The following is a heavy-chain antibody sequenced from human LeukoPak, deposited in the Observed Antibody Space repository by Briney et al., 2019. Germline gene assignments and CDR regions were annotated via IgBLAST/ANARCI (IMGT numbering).Heavy chain of an antibody. V-gene: IGHV4-34*01. D-gene: IGHD4-23*01. J-gene: IGHJ4*02. Sequence: KPSETLSLTCAVYGGSFSGCYWSWIRQPPGKGLEWIGEINHSGSTNYNPSLKSRVTISVDTSKNQFSLKLSSVTAADTAVYYCAREAVTSDYWGQGTLVTVSS. CDR3: AREAVTSDY. CDR2: INHSGST. CDR1: GGSFSGCY.